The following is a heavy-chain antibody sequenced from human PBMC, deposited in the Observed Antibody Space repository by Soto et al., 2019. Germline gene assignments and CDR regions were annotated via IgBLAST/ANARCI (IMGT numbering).Heavy chain of an antibody. J-gene: IGHJ4*02. CDR3: ARDLAAGTCDY. CDR2: IRADNGNT. V-gene: IGHV1-18*01. CDR1: GYTFTSYG. Sequence: QVQLVQSGAEVKKPGASVKVSCKASGYTFTSYGISWVRQAPGQGLEWMGWIRADNGNTNYAQKLKGKVTTTTDTSTSTAYMELRSFRSDDTAVYDCARDLAAGTCDYWGQGTLFTVPS. D-gene: IGHD6-13*01.